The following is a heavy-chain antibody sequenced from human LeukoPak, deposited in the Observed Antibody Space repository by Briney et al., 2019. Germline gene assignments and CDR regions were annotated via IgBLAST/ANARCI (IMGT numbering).Heavy chain of an antibody. J-gene: IGHJ5*02. CDR1: GFTVSSNY. CDR3: ARGQDYYGSGSYWFDP. V-gene: IGHV3-53*01. Sequence: PGGSLRLSCAASGFTVSSNYMSWVRQAPGKGLEGVSVIYSGGSTYYADSVKGRFTIPRDNSKNTLYLQMNSLRAEDTAVYYCARGQDYYGSGSYWFDPWGQGTLVTVSS. CDR2: IYSGGST. D-gene: IGHD3-10*01.